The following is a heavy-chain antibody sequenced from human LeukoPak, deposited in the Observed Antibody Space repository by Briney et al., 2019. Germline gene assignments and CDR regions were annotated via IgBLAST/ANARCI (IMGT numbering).Heavy chain of an antibody. CDR1: GGSMNSYY. D-gene: IGHD1-1*01. Sequence: TPSETLSLTCSVSGGSMNSYYWSWIRQPPGKGLEWIGYIYYSGSTNYNPSLKSRVTISVDTSKSQFSLKLSSVTAADTAVYYCARHGTPGTDLNWFDPWGQGTLVTVSS. V-gene: IGHV4-59*01. CDR3: ARHGTPGTDLNWFDP. J-gene: IGHJ5*02. CDR2: IYYSGST.